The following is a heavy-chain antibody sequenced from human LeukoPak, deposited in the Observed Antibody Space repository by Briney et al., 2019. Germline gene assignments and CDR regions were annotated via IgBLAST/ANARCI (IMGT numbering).Heavy chain of an antibody. J-gene: IGHJ6*02. CDR3: ARGTLGYCSSTSCRVYYYYYGTDV. CDR1: GGSFSGYY. V-gene: IGHV4-34*01. D-gene: IGHD2-2*01. CDR2: INHSGST. Sequence: SETLSLTCAVYGGSFSGYYWSWIRQPPGKGLEWIGEINHSGSTNYNPSLKSRVTISVDTSKNQLSLKLSSVTAADTAVYYCARGTLGYCSSTSCRVYYYYYGTDVWGQGTTVTVSS.